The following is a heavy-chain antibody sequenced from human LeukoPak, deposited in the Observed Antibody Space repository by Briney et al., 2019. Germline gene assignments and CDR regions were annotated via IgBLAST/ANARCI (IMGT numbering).Heavy chain of an antibody. D-gene: IGHD3-3*01. J-gene: IGHJ4*02. CDR1: GFTFSSYA. CDR3: ASVATIFGVAHDY. V-gene: IGHV3-30-3*01. Sequence: GGSLRLSCAASGFTFSSYAMHWVRQAPAKGLEWVAVISYDGSNKYYADSVKGRFTISRDNSKNTLYLQMNSLRAEDTAVYYCASVATIFGVAHDYWGQGTLVTVSS. CDR2: ISYDGSNK.